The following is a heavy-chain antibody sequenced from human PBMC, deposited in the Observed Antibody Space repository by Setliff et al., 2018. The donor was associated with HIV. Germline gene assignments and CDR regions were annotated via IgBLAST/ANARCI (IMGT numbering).Heavy chain of an antibody. CDR1: GFTFSSYA. J-gene: IGHJ4*02. CDR2: ISSNGGST. CDR3: TTAFLDGFDY. Sequence: GGSLRLSCSASGFTFSSYAMHWVRQAPGKGLEYVSAISSNGGSTYYADSVKGRFTISRDNSKNTLYLQMNSLKTEDTAVYYCTTAFLDGFDYWGQGTLVTVSS. V-gene: IGHV3-64*04. D-gene: IGHD3-3*01.